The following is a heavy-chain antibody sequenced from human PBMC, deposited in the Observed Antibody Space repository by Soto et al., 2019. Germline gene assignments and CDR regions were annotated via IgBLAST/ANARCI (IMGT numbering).Heavy chain of an antibody. D-gene: IGHD3-10*01. J-gene: IGHJ6*02. V-gene: IGHV3-23*01. Sequence: GGSLRLSCATSGFTFSSYAMSWVRQAPGKGLEWVSAISGSGGSTYYADSVKGRFTISRDNSKNTLYLQMNSLRAEDTAVYYCAKDLLGFGELSPYYGMDVWGQGTTVTVSS. CDR2: ISGSGGST. CDR3: AKDLLGFGELSPYYGMDV. CDR1: GFTFSSYA.